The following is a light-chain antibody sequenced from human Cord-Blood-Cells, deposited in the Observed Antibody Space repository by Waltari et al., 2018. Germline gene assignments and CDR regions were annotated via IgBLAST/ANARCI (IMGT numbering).Light chain of an antibody. CDR2: AAS. V-gene: IGKV1-39*01. Sequence: DIQMTQSPSSLSASVGDRVTITCRASQSISSYLNWYQQKPGKAPKLLIDAASSLQSGVPSRFSGSGSGTDFTLTISSLQPEDFATYYCQQSYSTPYPFGQGTKLEIK. CDR3: QQSYSTPYP. CDR1: QSISSY. J-gene: IGKJ2*01.